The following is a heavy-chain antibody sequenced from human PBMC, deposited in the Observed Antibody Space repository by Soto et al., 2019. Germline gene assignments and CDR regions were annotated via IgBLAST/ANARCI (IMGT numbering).Heavy chain of an antibody. CDR1: GYTFTSYG. J-gene: IGHJ5*02. CDR3: ARDDCSSTSCLNWFDP. CDR2: ISAYNGNT. D-gene: IGHD2-2*01. Sequence: QVQLVQSGAEVKKPGASVKVSCKASGYTFTSYGISWVRQAPRQGLEWMGWISAYNGNTNYAQKLQGRVTMTPDTSTSTAYMELRSLRSDDTAVYYCARDDCSSTSCLNWFDPWGQGTLVTVSS. V-gene: IGHV1-18*01.